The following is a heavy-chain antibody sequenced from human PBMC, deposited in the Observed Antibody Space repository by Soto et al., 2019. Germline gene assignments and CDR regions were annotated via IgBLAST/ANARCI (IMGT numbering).Heavy chain of an antibody. V-gene: IGHV1-18*01. Sequence: GASVKVSCKASGYTFTNYGISWARQAPGQGLEWMGWITTYNGDTSYAQNLQGRVTMTTDTSTSTAYMELKSLRSDDTAVYYCARDSPILTAWGQGTPVTVSS. D-gene: IGHD3-9*01. J-gene: IGHJ5*02. CDR1: GYTFTNYG. CDR2: ITTYNGDT. CDR3: ARDSPILTA.